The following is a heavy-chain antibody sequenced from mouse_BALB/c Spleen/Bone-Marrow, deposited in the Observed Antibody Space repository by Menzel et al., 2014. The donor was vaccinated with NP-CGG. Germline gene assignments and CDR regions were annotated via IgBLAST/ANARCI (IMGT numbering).Heavy chain of an antibody. V-gene: IGHV14-4*02. D-gene: IGHD2-10*02. CDR2: IDPENGDT. J-gene: IGHJ2*01. CDR1: GFNIKDTY. CDR3: NEGYGNYGY. Sequence: DVQLQESGAELVKPEASVKLSCTASGFNIKDTYMHWVKQRPEQGLEWIGWIDPENGDTEYAPKFQGKATMTADTSSNTAYLQLSSLTSEDTAVYYCNEGYGNYGYWGQGTTLTVSS.